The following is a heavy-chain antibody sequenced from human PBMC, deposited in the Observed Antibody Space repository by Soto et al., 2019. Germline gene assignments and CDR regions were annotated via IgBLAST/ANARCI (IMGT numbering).Heavy chain of an antibody. CDR1: GFAVSNTY. Sequence: GGSLRLSCAASGFAVSNTYMTWVRQPPGKGLECVSVIYTAGGTNYADSVKGRFIISRDNSKNTLYLQMNSLRAEDTAVYYCARALPVAKGGFDPWGQGTLVTVSS. CDR2: IYTAGGT. J-gene: IGHJ5*02. CDR3: ARALPVAKGGFDP. D-gene: IGHD2-2*01. V-gene: IGHV3-53*01.